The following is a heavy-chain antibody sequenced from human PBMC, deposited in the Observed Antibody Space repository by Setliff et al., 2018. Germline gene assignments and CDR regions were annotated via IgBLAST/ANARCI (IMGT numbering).Heavy chain of an antibody. D-gene: IGHD4-4*01. J-gene: IGHJ5*02. CDR2: FDPEDGET. CDR3: ARGSYRTSNWFDP. V-gene: IGHV1-24*01. CDR1: GYTLTELS. Sequence: ASVKVSCKVSGYTLTELSMHWVRQAPGKGLEWMGGFDPEDGETIYAQKPQGRVTMTTDTSTSTAYMELRSLRSDDTAVYYCARGSYRTSNWFDPWAREPWSPSPQ.